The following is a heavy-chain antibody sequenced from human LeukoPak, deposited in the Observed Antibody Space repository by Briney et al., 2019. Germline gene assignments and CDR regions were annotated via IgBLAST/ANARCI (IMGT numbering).Heavy chain of an antibody. V-gene: IGHV3-53*01. Sequence: GGSLRLSCAASGFTLSSTYITWVRQAPGKGLEWDSAIYSVGTTYYAGSVKGRFTISRDNSKNTLYLQMNSLRAEDTAVYYCARGKVTTTLSYYYMDVWGKGTTVTVSS. J-gene: IGHJ6*03. CDR2: IYSVGTT. D-gene: IGHD4-17*01. CDR3: ARGKVTTTLSYYYMDV. CDR1: GFTLSSTY.